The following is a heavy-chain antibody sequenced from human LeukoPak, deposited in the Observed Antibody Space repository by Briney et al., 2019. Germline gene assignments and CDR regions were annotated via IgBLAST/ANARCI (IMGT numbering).Heavy chain of an antibody. Sequence: ASVKVSCKASGYTFTDYYMHWVRQAPGQGLEWMGWITPNSGATKYAQKFRGRVSMTRDTSINTAYMELSRLRSDDTAIYYCARVSRFYYDSSGDFDYWGQGTLVTVSS. J-gene: IGHJ4*02. V-gene: IGHV1-2*02. CDR3: ARVSRFYYDSSGDFDY. D-gene: IGHD3-22*01. CDR2: ITPNSGAT. CDR1: GYTFTDYY.